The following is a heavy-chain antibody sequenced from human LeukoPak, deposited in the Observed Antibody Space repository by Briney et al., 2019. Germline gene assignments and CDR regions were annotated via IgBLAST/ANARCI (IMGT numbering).Heavy chain of an antibody. CDR2: VYHSGST. D-gene: IGHD3-10*01. V-gene: IGHV4-38-2*02. J-gene: IGHJ4*02. CDR3: ARDLRRDYGSGRYSV. CDR1: GYSVSSGYF. Sequence: SETLSLTCTVSGYSVSSGYFWGWIRQPPGKGLEWIGSVYHSGSTYYNPSLKSRVTISVDTSKNQFSLKLSSVTAADTAVYYCARDLRRDYGSGRYSVWGQGTLVTVSS.